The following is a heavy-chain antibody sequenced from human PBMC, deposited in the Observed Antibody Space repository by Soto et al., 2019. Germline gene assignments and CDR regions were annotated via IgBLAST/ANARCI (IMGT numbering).Heavy chain of an antibody. V-gene: IGHV3-53*01. J-gene: IGHJ1*01. D-gene: IGHD6-19*01. Sequence: EVQLVESGGGLIQPGGSLRLSCAASGCTVCSNYMGWVRQAPGKGLEYVSVVYSAGNTYYTDSVKGRFTISRDSSENMLFLQINSLRAEDTAVYFCARAVGSSGGGAEYFQHWGQGTLVTVSS. CDR2: VYSAGNT. CDR1: GCTVCSNY. CDR3: ARAVGSSGGGAEYFQH.